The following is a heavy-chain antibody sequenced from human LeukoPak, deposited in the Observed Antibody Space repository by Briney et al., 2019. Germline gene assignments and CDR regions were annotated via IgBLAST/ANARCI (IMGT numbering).Heavy chain of an antibody. V-gene: IGHV4-4*07. CDR1: GGSISSFY. D-gene: IGHD3-22*01. Sequence: SETLSLTCTVSGGSISSFYWSWIRQPARKGLEWIGRLHTSGSTNYNPSLKSRVTMSIDTSKNQFSLKLSSVTAADTAVYYCARDRGHYDSSGYLFDYWGQGTLVTVSS. CDR3: ARDRGHYDSSGYLFDY. J-gene: IGHJ4*02. CDR2: LHTSGST.